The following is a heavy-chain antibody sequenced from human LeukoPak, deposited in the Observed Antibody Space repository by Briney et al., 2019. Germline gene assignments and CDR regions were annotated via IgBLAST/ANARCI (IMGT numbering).Heavy chain of an antibody. CDR2: ISYDGSNK. V-gene: IGHV3-30-3*01. J-gene: IGHJ4*02. D-gene: IGHD4-17*01. Sequence: PGGSLRLSCAASGFTFSSYAMHWVRQAPGKGLEWVAVISYDGSNKYYADSVKGRFTISRDNSKNTLYLQMNSLRAEDTAVYYCASMVTTPHYFDYWGQGTLVTVSS. CDR3: ASMVTTPHYFDY. CDR1: GFTFSSYA.